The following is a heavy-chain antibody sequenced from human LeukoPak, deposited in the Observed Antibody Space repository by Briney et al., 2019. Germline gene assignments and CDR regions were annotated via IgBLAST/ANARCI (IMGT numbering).Heavy chain of an antibody. CDR3: ARDRYYYDSSGYSLFDY. V-gene: IGHV4-39*07. Sequence: SSETLSLTCTVSGGSISSSSYYWGWIRQPPGEGLEWIGSIYYSGSTYYNPSLKSRVTISVDTSKNQFSLKLSSVTAADTAVYYCARDRYYYDSSGYSLFDYWGQGTLVTVSS. D-gene: IGHD3-22*01. CDR2: IYYSGST. J-gene: IGHJ4*02. CDR1: GGSISSSSYY.